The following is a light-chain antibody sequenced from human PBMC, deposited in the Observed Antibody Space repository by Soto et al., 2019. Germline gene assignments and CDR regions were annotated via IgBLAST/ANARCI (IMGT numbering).Light chain of an antibody. CDR3: QQTYGAPLT. J-gene: IGKJ4*01. Sequence: DIQMTQSPFSLPASVGDRVNITCRASQSISNYLNWYQHKPGRAPSLLIHGASSLQGGVPSRFSGSGSGTDFTLTISSLHPEDLTTYYCQQTYGAPLTFGGETRVEF. CDR2: GAS. CDR1: QSISNY. V-gene: IGKV1-39*01.